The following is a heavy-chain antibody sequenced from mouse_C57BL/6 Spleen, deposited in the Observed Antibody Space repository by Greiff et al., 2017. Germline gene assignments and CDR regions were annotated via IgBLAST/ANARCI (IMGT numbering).Heavy chain of an antibody. CDR1: GYTFTDYN. V-gene: IGHV1-22*01. CDR2: INPNNGGT. D-gene: IGHD1-1*01. CDR3: ARSGVYGSSPAWFAY. J-gene: IGHJ3*01. Sequence: VQLQQSGPELVKPGASVKMSCKASGYTFTDYNMHWVKQSHGKSLEWIGYINPNNGGTSYNQKFKGKATLTVNKSSSTAYMELRSLTSEDSAVYYCARSGVYGSSPAWFAYWGQGTLVTVSA.